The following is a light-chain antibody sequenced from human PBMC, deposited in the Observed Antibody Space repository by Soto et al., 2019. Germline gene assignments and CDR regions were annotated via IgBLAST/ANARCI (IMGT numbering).Light chain of an antibody. CDR1: QSVSSY. CDR3: QQRSNWPPWT. CDR2: DAS. J-gene: IGKJ1*01. V-gene: IGKV3-11*01. Sequence: EIVLTQSPATLSLSPGERATLSCRASQSVSSYLAWYQQKPGQAPGLLIYDASNRATGIPARFSGSGSGTDFTLTISSLEPEDFAVYYCQQRSNWPPWTFGQGTKVAIK.